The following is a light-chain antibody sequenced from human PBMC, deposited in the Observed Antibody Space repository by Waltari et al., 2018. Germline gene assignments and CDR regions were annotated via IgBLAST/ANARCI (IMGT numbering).Light chain of an antibody. J-gene: IGLJ2*01. CDR2: EVT. V-gene: IGLV2-14*01. CDR3: SSFTTIGTLVV. CDR1: SSDVGGYNH. Sequence: QSALTQPASVSGSPGQSITISCTGTSSDVGGYNHVSWYQQQPGKAPKLLISEVTNRPSGVSNRFSGSKSGNTASLTISGLQAEDEAESYCSSFTTIGTLVVFGGGTKLTVL.